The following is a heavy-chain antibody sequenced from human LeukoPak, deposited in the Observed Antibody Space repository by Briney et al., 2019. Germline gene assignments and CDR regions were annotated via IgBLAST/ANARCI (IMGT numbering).Heavy chain of an antibody. J-gene: IGHJ3*02. CDR1: GFTFNHYS. D-gene: IGHD2-8*01. V-gene: IGHV3-48*04. CDR3: ARGPTKGNALDI. CDR2: ISSSGVTI. Sequence: GGSLRLSCAASGFTFNHYSVNWVRQAPGKGLEWISYISSSGVTIYYADSVKGRFTISRDNAKNSLYLQMNSLRVEDTAVYYCARGPTKGNALDIWGQGTMVTVSA.